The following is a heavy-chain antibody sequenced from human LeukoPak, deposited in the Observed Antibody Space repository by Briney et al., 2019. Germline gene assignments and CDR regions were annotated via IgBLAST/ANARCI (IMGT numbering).Heavy chain of an antibody. D-gene: IGHD6-19*01. J-gene: IGHJ4*02. CDR2: INHSGST. CDR3: ARVRGSKWVARFDY. V-gene: IGHV4-34*01. CDR1: GGSFSGYY. Sequence: PSETLSLTCAVYGGSFSGYYWSWIRQSQGKGLEWIGEINHSGSTNYNPSLKSRVTISVDTSKNQFSLKLSSVTAADTAVYYCARVRGSKWVARFDYWGQGTLVTVSS.